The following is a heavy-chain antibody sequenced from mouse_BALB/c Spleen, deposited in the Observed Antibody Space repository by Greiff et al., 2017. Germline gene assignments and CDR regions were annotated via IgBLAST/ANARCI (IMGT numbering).Heavy chain of an antibody. Sequence: EVQLVESGGGLVQPGGSLRLSCATSGFTFTDYYMSWVRQPPGKALEWLGFIRNKANGYTTEYSASVKGRFTISRDNSQSILYLQMNTLRAEDSATYYCARGGEGAMDYWGQGTSVTVSS. V-gene: IGHV7-3*02. CDR1: GFTFTDYY. J-gene: IGHJ4*01. CDR2: IRNKANGYTT. CDR3: ARGGEGAMDY.